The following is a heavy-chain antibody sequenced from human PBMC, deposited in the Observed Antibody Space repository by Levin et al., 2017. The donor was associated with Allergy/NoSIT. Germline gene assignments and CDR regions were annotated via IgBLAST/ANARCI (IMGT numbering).Heavy chain of an antibody. J-gene: IGHJ4*02. Sequence: SVKVSCKATGVSFSNSAITWVRQAPGQGLEWLGGIIPMYATAHYAQQFQGRVTITADESTNTAYMELSGLRSEDTAVYLCARGSRNWLPTDDWGQGTLLTVCS. V-gene: IGHV1-69*13. D-gene: IGHD6-13*01. CDR2: IIPMYATA. CDR3: ARGSRNWLPTDD. CDR1: GVSFSNSA.